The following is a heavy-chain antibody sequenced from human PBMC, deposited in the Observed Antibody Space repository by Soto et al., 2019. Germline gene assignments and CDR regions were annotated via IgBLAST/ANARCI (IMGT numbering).Heavy chain of an antibody. V-gene: IGHV3-30*18. CDR1: GFTFSDYA. D-gene: IGHD6-19*01. CDR3: AKGGRQWLVTSGFNY. CDR2: VSHDGRNT. J-gene: IGHJ4*02. Sequence: ESVGGVVQPGRSLRLSCAASGFTFSDYAMHWVRQAPGRGVEWVAVVSHDGRNTHYADSVKGRFTVSRDSSKNTVCLEMTSLMAEDEVVYYGAKGGRQWLVTSGFNYWGQGALVSVSS.